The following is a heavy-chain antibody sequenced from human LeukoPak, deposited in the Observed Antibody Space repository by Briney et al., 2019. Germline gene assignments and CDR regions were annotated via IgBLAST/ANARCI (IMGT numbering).Heavy chain of an antibody. Sequence: PSETLSLTCTVSSYSISSGYYWGWIRQPPGKGLEGIGSIYHSGSTSYNPSLKSRVTISVDTSKNQFSLKLSSVTAADTSVYYCARALVGATAWFDPWGQGTLVTVSS. CDR2: IYHSGST. CDR3: ARALVGATAWFDP. CDR1: SYSISSGYY. V-gene: IGHV4-38-2*02. J-gene: IGHJ5*02. D-gene: IGHD1-26*01.